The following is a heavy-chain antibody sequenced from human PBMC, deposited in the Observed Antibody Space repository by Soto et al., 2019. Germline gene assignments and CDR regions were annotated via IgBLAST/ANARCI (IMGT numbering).Heavy chain of an antibody. Sequence: QVQLVQSGAEVKKPGSSVKVSCKASGGTFSSYTISWVRQAPGQGLEWMGRIIPILGIANYAQKFQGRVTITADKSTSTAYMELSSLRSEDTAVYYCARTAAQYYFDYWGQGPLVTVSS. J-gene: IGHJ4*02. CDR2: IIPILGIA. CDR1: GGTFSSYT. CDR3: ARTAAQYYFDY. V-gene: IGHV1-69*02.